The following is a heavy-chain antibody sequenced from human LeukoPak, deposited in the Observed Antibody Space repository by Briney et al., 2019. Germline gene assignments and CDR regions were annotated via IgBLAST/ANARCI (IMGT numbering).Heavy chain of an antibody. Sequence: GGSLRLSCTASGFTFSSHAMRWVRQAPGKGLEWVSGISSSGGSTYYADSVKGRLTISRDNSQNTLYLQMNSLTDDDTAVYYCATGVEGCTGGSCYSWIYYWGQGTLVSVSS. V-gene: IGHV3-23*01. J-gene: IGHJ4*02. D-gene: IGHD2-15*01. CDR3: ATGVEGCTGGSCYSWIYY. CDR2: ISSSGGST. CDR1: GFTFSSHA.